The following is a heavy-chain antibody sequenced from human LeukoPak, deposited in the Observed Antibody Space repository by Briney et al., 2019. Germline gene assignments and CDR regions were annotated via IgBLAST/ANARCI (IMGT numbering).Heavy chain of an antibody. Sequence: ASVKVSCTASGYTFTSYYMHWVRQAPGQGLEWMGIINPSGGSTSYAQKFQGRVTMTRDMSTSTVYMELSSLRSEDTAVYYCARGGIAAAKKGRIDYWGQGTLVTVSS. CDR1: GYTFTSYY. CDR2: INPSGGST. J-gene: IGHJ4*02. CDR3: ARGGIAAAKKGRIDY. D-gene: IGHD6-25*01. V-gene: IGHV1-46*01.